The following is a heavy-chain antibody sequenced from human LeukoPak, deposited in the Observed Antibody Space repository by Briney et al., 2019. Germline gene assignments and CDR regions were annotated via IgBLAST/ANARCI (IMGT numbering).Heavy chain of an antibody. CDR1: GGSFSGYY. CDR2: INHSGST. V-gene: IGHV4-34*01. CDR3: ARRGHGYGYVGSNWFDP. Sequence: SETLSLTCAVYGGSFSGYYWSWIRQPPGKGLEWIGEINHSGSTNYNPSLKSRVTISVDTSKNQFSLRLTSVTAADTAVYYCARRGHGYGYVGSNWFDPWGQGTLVTVSS. D-gene: IGHD5-18*01. J-gene: IGHJ5*02.